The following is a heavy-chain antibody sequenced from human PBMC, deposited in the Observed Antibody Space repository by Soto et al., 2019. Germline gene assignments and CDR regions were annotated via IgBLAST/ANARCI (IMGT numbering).Heavy chain of an antibody. D-gene: IGHD4-17*01. CDR3: ATKGGGPKVTTYYYYSGMDV. J-gene: IGHJ6*02. CDR2: ISYDGSNK. V-gene: IGHV3-30-3*01. Sequence: QVQLVESGGGVVQPGRSLRLSCAASGFTFSSYAMHWVRQAPGKGLEWVAVISYDGSNKYYADSVKGRFTSSRDNSKNTLYLQMSSLRAADTAVYYCATKGGGPKVTTYYYYSGMDVWGQGTTVTVSS. CDR1: GFTFSSYA.